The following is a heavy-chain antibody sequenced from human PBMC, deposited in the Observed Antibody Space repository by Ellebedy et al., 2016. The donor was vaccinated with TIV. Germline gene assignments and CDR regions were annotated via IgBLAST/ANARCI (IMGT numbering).Heavy chain of an antibody. CDR3: ARHREAEHFDH. CDR1: GASFSGYY. CDR2: MYYSGLT. J-gene: IGHJ4*02. V-gene: IGHV4-34*01. Sequence: MPSETLSLTCAVSGASFSGYYWSWIRQPPGKGLEWIGGMYYSGLTYYKPSLKSRVTISGDASKNQFFLKLSSVTAADTAVYYCARHREAEHFDHWGQGTLVTVSS. D-gene: IGHD1-14*01.